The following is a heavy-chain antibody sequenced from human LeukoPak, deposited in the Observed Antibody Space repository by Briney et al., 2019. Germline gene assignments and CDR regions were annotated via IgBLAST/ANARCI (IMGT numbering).Heavy chain of an antibody. V-gene: IGHV1-46*01. CDR1: GYTFTSYY. Sequence: HRASVKVSCKASGYTFTSYYMHWVRQAPGQGVEWMGIINPSGGSTSYAQKFQGRVTMTRDMSTSTVYMELSSLRSEDTAVYYCASTKPYYYDSSGYPFDYWGQGTLVTVSS. J-gene: IGHJ4*02. D-gene: IGHD3-22*01. CDR2: INPSGGST. CDR3: ASTKPYYYDSSGYPFDY.